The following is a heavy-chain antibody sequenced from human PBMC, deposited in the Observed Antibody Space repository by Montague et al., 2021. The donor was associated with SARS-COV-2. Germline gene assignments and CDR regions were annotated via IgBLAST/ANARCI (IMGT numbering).Heavy chain of an antibody. CDR3: ARDYYDAPYGMDV. J-gene: IGHJ6*02. V-gene: IGHV3-74*01. CDR1: GFTFSSYW. CDR2: INSDGSIT. D-gene: IGHD1-26*01. Sequence: SLILSCAASGFTFSSYWMHWVRQAPVKGLVWVSRINSDGSITKNXDSVKGRFTISRDNAKNTLYLQMNSLRAEDTAVYYCARDYYDAPYGMDVWGQGTTVTVSS.